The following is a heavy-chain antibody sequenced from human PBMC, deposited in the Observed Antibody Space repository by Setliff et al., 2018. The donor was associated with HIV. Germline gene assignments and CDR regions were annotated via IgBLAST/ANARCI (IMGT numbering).Heavy chain of an antibody. CDR3: ARDPPGSGFHLDY. D-gene: IGHD5-12*01. V-gene: IGHV3-48*01. J-gene: IGHJ4*02. CDR2: ISSSSSTI. CDR1: GFTFSSYS. Sequence: GGSLRLSCAASGFTFSSYSMNWVRQAPGKGLEWVSYISSSSSTIYYADSVKGRFTISRDNAKNSLYLQMNSLRAEETAVYYCARDPPGSGFHLDYWGQGTPVTVSS.